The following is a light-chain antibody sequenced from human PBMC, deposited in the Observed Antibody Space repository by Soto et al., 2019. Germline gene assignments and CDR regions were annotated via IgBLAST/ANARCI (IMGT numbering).Light chain of an antibody. Sequence: DIQMTQSPSSVSASVGDRVTITCRASQGISSWLAWYQQTPGRAPKLLIYVISTLQSGVPSRFSGSGSGTVFTLTISSLQPEDFATYYCQQGKSFPLTFGQGTKVDIK. CDR1: QGISSW. CDR3: QQGKSFPLT. V-gene: IGKV1-12*01. J-gene: IGKJ1*01. CDR2: VIS.